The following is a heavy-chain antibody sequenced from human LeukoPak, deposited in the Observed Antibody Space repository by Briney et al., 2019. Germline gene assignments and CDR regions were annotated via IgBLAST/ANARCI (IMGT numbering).Heavy chain of an antibody. J-gene: IGHJ4*02. CDR3: ARSPLYSYDWDIFDY. D-gene: IGHD5-18*01. CDR1: GFTFSSYS. Sequence: GGSLRLSCAASGFTFSSYSMNWVRQAPGKGLEWVSSISSSSYIYYADSVKGRFTISRDNAKNSLYLQMNSLRAENTAVYYFARSPLYSYDWDIFDYWGQGTLVTVSS. CDR2: ISSSSYI. V-gene: IGHV3-21*01.